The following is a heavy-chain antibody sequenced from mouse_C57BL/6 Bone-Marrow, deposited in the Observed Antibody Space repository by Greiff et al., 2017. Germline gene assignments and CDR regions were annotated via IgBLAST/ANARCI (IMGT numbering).Heavy chain of an antibody. CDR3: ARNYYGSSYFYAMDY. Sequence: VQLQQSGPGLVQPSQSLSITCTVSGFSLTSYGVHWVRQSPGKGLEWLGVIWSCGSTDYNAAFISRLSISKDNSKSQVFFKMNSLQADDTAIYYCARNYYGSSYFYAMDYWGQGTSVTVSS. CDR1: GFSLTSYG. J-gene: IGHJ4*01. D-gene: IGHD1-1*01. V-gene: IGHV2-2*01. CDR2: IWSCGST.